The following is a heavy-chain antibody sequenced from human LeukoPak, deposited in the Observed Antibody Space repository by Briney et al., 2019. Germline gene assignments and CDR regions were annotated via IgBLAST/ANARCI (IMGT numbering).Heavy chain of an antibody. CDR3: AAMLAGGSPTSGDAFDI. CDR1: GGTFSSYA. J-gene: IGHJ3*02. V-gene: IGHV1-69*05. D-gene: IGHD1-26*01. CDR2: IIPILGTA. Sequence: GSSVKVSCKASGGTFSSYAISWVRQAPGQGLEWMGGIIPILGTANYAQKFQERVTITRDMSTSTAYMELSSLRSEDTAVYYCAAMLAGGSPTSGDAFDIWGQGTMVTVSS.